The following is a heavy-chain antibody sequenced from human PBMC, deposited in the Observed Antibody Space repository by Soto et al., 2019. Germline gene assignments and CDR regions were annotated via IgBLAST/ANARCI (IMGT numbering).Heavy chain of an antibody. CDR3: ARGISSSSDRYYFDY. CDR1: GGSISSYY. V-gene: IGHV4-59*01. J-gene: IGHJ4*02. D-gene: IGHD6-6*01. Sequence: QVQLQESGPGLVKPSETLSLTCTVSGGSISSYYWSWIRQPPGKGLEWIGYIYYSGSTNYNPSLKSRVTISVDTSKHQFSLKLSSVTAADTAVYYCARGISSSSDRYYFDYWGQGTLVTVSS. CDR2: IYYSGST.